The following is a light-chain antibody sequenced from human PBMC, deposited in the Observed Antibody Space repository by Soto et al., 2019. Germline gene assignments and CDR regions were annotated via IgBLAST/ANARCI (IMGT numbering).Light chain of an antibody. J-gene: IGKJ4*01. Sequence: DIQMTHSPSSLSASLGDRVTITCRASQGIGSALGWYQQKPRKAPKRLIYAASSLQSGVPSRFSGSGSGTEFTLTISSLQPEDFATYYCLQHNSYPPTFGGGTKVEIK. V-gene: IGKV1-17*01. CDR2: AAS. CDR1: QGIGSA. CDR3: LQHNSYPPT.